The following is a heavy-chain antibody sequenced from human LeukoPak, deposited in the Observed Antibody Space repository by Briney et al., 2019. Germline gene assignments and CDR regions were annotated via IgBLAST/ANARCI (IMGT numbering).Heavy chain of an antibody. Sequence: PGGSLRLSCAASGFTFSSYAMSWVRQAPGKGLEWVSAISGSGGSTYYADSVKGRFTISRDNSKNTLYLQMNSLRAEDTAVYYCAKEGRVYNWNDVSLPSPSYYFDYWGQGTLVTVSS. D-gene: IGHD1-1*01. V-gene: IGHV3-23*01. CDR2: ISGSGGST. CDR3: AKEGRVYNWNDVSLPSPSYYFDY. CDR1: GFTFSSYA. J-gene: IGHJ4*02.